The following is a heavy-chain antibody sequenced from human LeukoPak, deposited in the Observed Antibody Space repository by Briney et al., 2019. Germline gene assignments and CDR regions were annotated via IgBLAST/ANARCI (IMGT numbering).Heavy chain of an antibody. CDR3: ARGALGYYGSGSYIWFDP. V-gene: IGHV1-2*02. J-gene: IGHJ5*02. D-gene: IGHD3-10*01. CDR2: INDKSGDT. CDR1: GYTFTGYF. Sequence: ASVKVSCKASGYTFTGYFLHWVRQAPGQGPEWMGWINDKSGDTKSAQKFQGRVTMTRDTSISTAFMELSSLTSDDTALYYCARGALGYYGSGSYIWFDPWGHGTLVTVSS.